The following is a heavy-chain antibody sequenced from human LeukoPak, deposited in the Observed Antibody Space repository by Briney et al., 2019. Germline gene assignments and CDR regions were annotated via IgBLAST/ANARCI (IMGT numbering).Heavy chain of an antibody. J-gene: IGHJ4*02. V-gene: IGHV4-34*01. Sequence: SETLSLTCAVYGGSFSGYYWSWIRQPPGKGLEWIGEINHSGSTNYNPSLKSRVTISVDTSKNQFSLKLSSVTAADTAVYYCARDPVRRVEGYCGGDCRDYWGQGTLVTVSS. D-gene: IGHD2-21*01. CDR2: INHSGST. CDR1: GGSFSGYY. CDR3: ARDPVRRVEGYCGGDCRDY.